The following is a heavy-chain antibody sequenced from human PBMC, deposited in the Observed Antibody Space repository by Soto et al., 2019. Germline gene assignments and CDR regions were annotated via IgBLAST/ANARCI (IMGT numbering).Heavy chain of an antibody. J-gene: IGHJ4*02. CDR3: ARREDCRCLFHYLDY. CDR2: INPDNGAA. Sequence: ASVKVSCKVSGYTFTGHYLHWSRQAPGRGLEWMGWINPDNGAANYAQQFQGRVTMTRDTPISTVYLEFSSLRSDDTAVYFCARREDCRCLFHYLDYWGQGALVTVSS. V-gene: IGHV1-2*02. D-gene: IGHD2-21*01. CDR1: GYTFTGHY.